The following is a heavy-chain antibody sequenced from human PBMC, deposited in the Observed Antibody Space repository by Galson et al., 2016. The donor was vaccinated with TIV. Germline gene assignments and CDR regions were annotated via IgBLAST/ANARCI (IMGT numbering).Heavy chain of an antibody. CDR3: ARGRGHYFGSGSSYFDY. D-gene: IGHD3-10*01. Sequence: SVKVSCKASGGTFSNFVISWVRQAPGQGLEWMGSINPIFGTANYAQKVQGRVTITADTSTSTIYLELSSLRSEDTAVYYCARGRGHYFGSGSSYFDYWGQGSLVTVSS. J-gene: IGHJ4*02. V-gene: IGHV1-69*06. CDR1: GGTFSNFV. CDR2: INPIFGTA.